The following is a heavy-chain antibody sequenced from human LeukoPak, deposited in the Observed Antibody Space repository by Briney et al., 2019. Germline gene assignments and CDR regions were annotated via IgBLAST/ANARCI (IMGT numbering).Heavy chain of an antibody. CDR1: GFTFSTYA. J-gene: IGHJ4*02. CDR3: AKVDNWDLWSGYYRNFDY. V-gene: IGHV3-23*01. D-gene: IGHD3-3*01. CDR2: ISGSGGTT. Sequence: GGSLRLSCAASGFTFSTYAMSWVRQAPGKGLEWVSGISGSGGTTYHADSVKGRFTISRDNSKHTLYLKMNSLRAEDTAVYYCAKVDNWDLWSGYYRNFDYWGQGTLVTVSS.